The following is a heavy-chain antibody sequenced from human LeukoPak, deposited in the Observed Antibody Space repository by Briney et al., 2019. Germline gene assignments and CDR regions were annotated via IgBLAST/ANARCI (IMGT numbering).Heavy chain of an antibody. CDR1: GYTFTSYG. D-gene: IGHD3-3*01. V-gene: IGHV1-18*01. CDR3: ARGAQDYDFWSGYSSYFDY. CDR2: ISAYNGNT. J-gene: IGHJ4*02. Sequence: GESLKISCKASGYTFTSYGISWVRQAPGQGLEWMGWISAYNGNTNYAQKLQGRVTMTTDTSTSTAYMELRSLRSDDTAVYYCARGAQDYDFWSGYSSYFDYWGQGTLVTVSS.